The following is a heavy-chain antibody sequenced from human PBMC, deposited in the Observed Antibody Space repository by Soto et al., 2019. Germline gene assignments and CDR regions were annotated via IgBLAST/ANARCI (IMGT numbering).Heavy chain of an antibody. CDR1: GGTFSSYA. CDR3: ASPDTAPAAVDI. CDR2: IIPIFGTA. Sequence: SVKVSCKASGGTFSSYAISWVRQAPGQGLEWMGGIIPIFGTANYAQKFQGRVTITADESTSTAYMGLSSLRSEDTAVYYCASPDTAPAAVDIWGQGTIVTVS. D-gene: IGHD5-18*01. J-gene: IGHJ3*02. V-gene: IGHV1-69*13.